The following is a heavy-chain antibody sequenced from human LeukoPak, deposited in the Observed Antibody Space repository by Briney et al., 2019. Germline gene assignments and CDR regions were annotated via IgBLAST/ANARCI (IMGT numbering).Heavy chain of an antibody. CDR3: ARDRRLIAVADNLDY. D-gene: IGHD6-19*01. J-gene: IGHJ4*02. Sequence: ASVKVSCKASGGTFSSYAISWVRQAPGQGLEWMGWISAYNGNTNYAQKLQGRVTMTTDTSTSTAYMELRSLRSDDTAVYYCARDRRLIAVADNLDYWGQGTLVTVSS. V-gene: IGHV1-18*01. CDR1: GGTFSSYA. CDR2: ISAYNGNT.